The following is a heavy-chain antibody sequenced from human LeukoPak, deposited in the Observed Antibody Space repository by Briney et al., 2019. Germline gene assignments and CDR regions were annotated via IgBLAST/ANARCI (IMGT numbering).Heavy chain of an antibody. D-gene: IGHD4-23*01. V-gene: IGHV4-39*01. CDR1: GGSFSGYY. Sequence: SETLSLTCAVYGGSFSGYYWGWIRQPPGKGLEWIGSIFYSGSTYYSPSLKSRLTISVDTSKNQFSLKLSSVTAADTAVYYCARHLRLGGNDYFDYWGQGTLVTVSS. CDR3: ARHLRLGGNDYFDY. CDR2: IFYSGST. J-gene: IGHJ4*02.